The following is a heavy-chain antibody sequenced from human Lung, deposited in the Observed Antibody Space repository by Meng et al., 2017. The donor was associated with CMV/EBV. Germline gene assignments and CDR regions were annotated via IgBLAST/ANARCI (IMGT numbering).Heavy chain of an antibody. CDR1: GDSITNHNW. Sequence: VQVRESGPALVKPSETLSLTFAVSGDSITNHNWWAWVRQPPGKGLEWIGEIPHRGSSAYNPSLKSRVSMSIDKSKNQFSLKLTSVTAADTAVYHCLRRSGGSVWGQGTLVTVSS. CDR3: LRRSGGSV. V-gene: IGHV4-4*02. CDR2: IPHRGSS. J-gene: IGHJ1*01. D-gene: IGHD3-10*01.